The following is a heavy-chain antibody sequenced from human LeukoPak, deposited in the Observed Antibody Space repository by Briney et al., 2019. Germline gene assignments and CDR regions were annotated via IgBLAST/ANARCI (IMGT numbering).Heavy chain of an antibody. J-gene: IGHJ5*02. CDR3: ARVYRSYYDFWSGYVNWFDP. V-gene: IGHV1-18*01. D-gene: IGHD3-3*01. CDR1: GYTFTSYG. CDR2: ISAYNGNT. Sequence: ASVTVSCKASGYTFTSYGISWVRQAPGQGLAWMGWISAYNGNTNYAQKLQGRVTMTTDTSTSTAYMELRSLRSDDTAVYYCARVYRSYYDFWSGYVNWFDPWGQGTLVTVSS.